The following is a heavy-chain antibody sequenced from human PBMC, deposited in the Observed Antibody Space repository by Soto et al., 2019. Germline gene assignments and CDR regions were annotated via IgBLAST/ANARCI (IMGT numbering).Heavy chain of an antibody. J-gene: IGHJ4*02. D-gene: IGHD3-9*01. CDR2: ISPYSGKT. Sequence: QVQLVQSGAEVKKPGASVKVSCKASGYTFTNYGFAWVRQAPGQVLAWMGWISPYSGKTDYRQNLQGRVTMTADTSTTTAYMELRSLRSDDTAVYYCTRDRLTLTTSLIFDFWGQGTLVTVSS. CDR3: TRDRLTLTTSLIFDF. V-gene: IGHV1-18*01. CDR1: GYTFTNYG.